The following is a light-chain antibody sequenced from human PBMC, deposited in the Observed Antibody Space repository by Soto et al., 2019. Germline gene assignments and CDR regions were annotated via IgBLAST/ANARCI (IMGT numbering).Light chain of an antibody. J-gene: IGKJ2*01. V-gene: IGKV3-20*01. CDR3: QRYGSSLYT. CDR1: QSVSSSY. Sequence: EIVLTQSPGTLSLSPGERATRSCRASQSVSSSYLAWDQQKPGQADRLLIDGTSSRDTGIPDKFSGSGSGTDYTHTNNRLEPEDAAEYYCQRYGSSLYTCGQGTKLEIK. CDR2: GTS.